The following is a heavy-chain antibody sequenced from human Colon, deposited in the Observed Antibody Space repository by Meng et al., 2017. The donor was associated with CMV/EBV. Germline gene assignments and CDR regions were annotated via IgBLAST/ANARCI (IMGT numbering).Heavy chain of an antibody. Sequence: GGSLRLSCEVSRFNFNFYWMSWVRQAPGKGLEWVANINRDGSEKNYVDSVKGRFTVSRDNVKNSLYLQMNTLRVEDMAVYYCAKGQGIIYDWGQGTLVTVSS. J-gene: IGHJ4*02. CDR1: RFNFNFYW. CDR3: AKGQGIIYD. D-gene: IGHD5/OR15-5a*01. V-gene: IGHV3-7*01. CDR2: INRDGSEK.